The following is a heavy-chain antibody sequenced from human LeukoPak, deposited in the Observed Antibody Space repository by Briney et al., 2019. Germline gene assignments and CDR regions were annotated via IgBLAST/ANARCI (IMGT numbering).Heavy chain of an antibody. CDR1: GFAFNKYA. CDR3: ASPGDYYDSSGYPSGIGY. D-gene: IGHD3-22*01. J-gene: IGHJ4*02. CDR2: IWYDGSNK. V-gene: IGHV3-33*01. Sequence: GGSLRLSCVASGFAFNKYAMHWVRQAPGKGLEWVAVIWYDGSNKYYADSVKGRFTISRDNSKNTLYLQMNSLRAEDTAVYYCASPGDYYDSSGYPSGIGYWGQGTLVTVSS.